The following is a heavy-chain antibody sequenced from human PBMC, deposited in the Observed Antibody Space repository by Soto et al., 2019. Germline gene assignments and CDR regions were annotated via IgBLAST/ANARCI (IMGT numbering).Heavy chain of an antibody. CDR3: ARADYGEVPGAFDV. D-gene: IGHD4-17*01. CDR1: GFTFSSYG. Sequence: GSLRLSCAASGFTFSSYGMHWVRQAPGKGLEWVAVIWYDGSNKYYADSVKGRFTISRDNSKNTLYLQMNSLRAEDTAVYYCARADYGEVPGAFDVWGQGTMVTVSS. CDR2: IWYDGSNK. V-gene: IGHV3-33*01. J-gene: IGHJ3*01.